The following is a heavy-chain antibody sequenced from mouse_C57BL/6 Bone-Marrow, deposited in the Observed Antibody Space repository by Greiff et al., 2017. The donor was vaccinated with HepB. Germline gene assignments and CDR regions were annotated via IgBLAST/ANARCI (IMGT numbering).Heavy chain of an antibody. CDR1: GFNIKDDY. CDR3: TTWCLDY. J-gene: IGHJ2*01. D-gene: IGHD1-1*02. CDR2: IDPENGDT. Sequence: EVQRVESGAELVRPGASVKLSCTASGFNIKDDYMHWVKQRPEQGLEWIGWIDPENGDTEYASKFQGKATITADTSSNTAYLPLSSLTSEDTAVYYCTTWCLDYWGQGTTLTVSS. V-gene: IGHV14-4*01.